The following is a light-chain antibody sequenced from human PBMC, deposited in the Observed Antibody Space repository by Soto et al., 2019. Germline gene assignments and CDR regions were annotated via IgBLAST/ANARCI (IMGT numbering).Light chain of an antibody. Sequence: DIQMTQSASSLSASVGDRVTITCRASQSISSNLTWHQQKPGKAPKVLIYAASSLQSGVPSRFSGSGSGTDFTLTISSLQPEDFATYYCQQSDSIPYTFGQGTKLEIK. CDR1: QSISSN. CDR3: QQSDSIPYT. CDR2: AAS. V-gene: IGKV1-39*01. J-gene: IGKJ2*01.